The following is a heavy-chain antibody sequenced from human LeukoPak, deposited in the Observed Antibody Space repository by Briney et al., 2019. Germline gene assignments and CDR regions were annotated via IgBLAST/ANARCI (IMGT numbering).Heavy chain of an antibody. Sequence: SVKVSCKASGYTFAGYCMHWVRQAPGQGLEWMGRIIPILGIANYAQKFQGRVTITADKSTSTAYMELSSLRSEDTAVYYCARGQYYDSSGYIDYWGQGTLVTVSS. V-gene: IGHV1-69*04. D-gene: IGHD3-22*01. J-gene: IGHJ4*02. CDR2: IIPILGIA. CDR3: ARGQYYDSSGYIDY. CDR1: GYTFAGYC.